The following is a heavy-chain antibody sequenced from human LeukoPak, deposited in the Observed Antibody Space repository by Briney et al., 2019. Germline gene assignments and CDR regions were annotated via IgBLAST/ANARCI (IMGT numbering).Heavy chain of an antibody. Sequence: GASVKVSCKTSGYTFTGHYIHWVRQAPGQGLEWMGWINPNNGGTKYAQNFQGRVTMTRDSSMSTAYMELSRLRSDDTAVYYCARDYAYDSSVHFDYWGQGTLVTVSS. V-gene: IGHV1-2*02. CDR3: ARDYAYDSSVHFDY. D-gene: IGHD3-22*01. J-gene: IGHJ4*02. CDR1: GYTFTGHY. CDR2: INPNNGGT.